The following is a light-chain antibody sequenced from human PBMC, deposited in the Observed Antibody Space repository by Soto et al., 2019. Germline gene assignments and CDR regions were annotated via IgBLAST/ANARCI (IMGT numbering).Light chain of an antibody. J-gene: IGKJ5*01. CDR1: QDIGNW. CDR2: SAS. Sequence: DIQVTQYPPSMAASVGDRVTITCRASQDIGNWMTWYQQKPGKAPKLLIYSASTLVRGVPSRFSGSGSGTEFTLTISGLQPEDSLTYYCQQAKSFPITFGQGTRLEI. V-gene: IGKV1-12*01. CDR3: QQAKSFPIT.